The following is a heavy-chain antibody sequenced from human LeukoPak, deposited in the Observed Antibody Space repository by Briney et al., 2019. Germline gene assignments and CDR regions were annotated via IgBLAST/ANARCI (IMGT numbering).Heavy chain of an antibody. CDR3: ATRSDVDTEAATTGPPSDY. D-gene: IGHD5-12*01. CDR2: VSYAGST. Sequence: SETLSLTCTVSGGSITRSGFFGGWIRQPPGKGLEWLGTVSYAGSTYFNPSLRSRVTISVDTSKNQFYLKVTSVTAADTAVYYCATRSDVDTEAATTGPPSDYWGQGTLVTVSS. J-gene: IGHJ4*02. V-gene: IGHV4-39*01. CDR1: GGSITRSGFF.